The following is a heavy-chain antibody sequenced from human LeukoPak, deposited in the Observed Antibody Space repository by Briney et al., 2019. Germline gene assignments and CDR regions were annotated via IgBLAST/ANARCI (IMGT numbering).Heavy chain of an antibody. CDR2: ISSSSIYI. V-gene: IGHV3-21*01. J-gene: IGHJ4*02. CDR1: GFTFSTYN. CDR3: ARDGSYYGY. D-gene: IGHD1-26*01. Sequence: GGSLSLSCAASGFTFSTYNMNWVRQAPGRGLEWVSSISSSSIYIYYADSVKGRFTISRDNAKNSLYLQMNSLRAEDTAVYYCARDGSYYGYWGQGILVTVSS.